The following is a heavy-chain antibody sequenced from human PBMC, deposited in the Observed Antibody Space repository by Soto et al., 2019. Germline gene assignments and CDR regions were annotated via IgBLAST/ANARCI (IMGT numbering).Heavy chain of an antibody. Sequence: PGGSLRLSCAASGFTFSSYAMSWVRQAPGKGLEWVSVISGSDDSTYYADSVKGRFTISRDNSKNTLYLQMNSLRAEDTAVYYCAKRSSSSTFDYRGQGTLVTVSS. J-gene: IGHJ4*02. V-gene: IGHV3-23*01. CDR2: ISGSDDST. CDR1: GFTFSSYA. D-gene: IGHD6-6*01. CDR3: AKRSSSSTFDY.